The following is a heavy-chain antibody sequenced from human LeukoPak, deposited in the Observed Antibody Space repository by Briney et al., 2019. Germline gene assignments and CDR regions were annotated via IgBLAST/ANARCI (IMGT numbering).Heavy chain of an antibody. CDR1: QFIFSNYA. V-gene: IGHV3-23*01. CDR2: ISGSGGST. D-gene: IGHD6-13*01. J-gene: IGHJ4*02. CDR3: AKGGRHIPAAYDY. Sequence: GGSLRLSCAASQFIFSNYAMSWVRQAPGKGLEWVSTISGSGGSTYYADSVKGRFTISRDNSKNTLSLQMESLRAGDTAVYFCAKGGRHIPAAYDYWGQGALVPVSS.